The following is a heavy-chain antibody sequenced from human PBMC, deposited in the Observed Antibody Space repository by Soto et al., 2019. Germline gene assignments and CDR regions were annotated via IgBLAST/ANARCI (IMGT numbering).Heavy chain of an antibody. J-gene: IGHJ4*02. CDR2: ISVSGGST. Sequence: GGSLRLSCAASGFTFSSYAMSWVRQAPGKGLEWVSSISVSGGSTYYADSVKGRFTISRDNSKNTLYLQMKSLTAEDTAVYYCATGLVATIISSVGYWGQGPLVTVSS. CDR1: GFTFSSYA. CDR3: ATGLVATIISSVGY. D-gene: IGHD5-12*01. V-gene: IGHV3-23*01.